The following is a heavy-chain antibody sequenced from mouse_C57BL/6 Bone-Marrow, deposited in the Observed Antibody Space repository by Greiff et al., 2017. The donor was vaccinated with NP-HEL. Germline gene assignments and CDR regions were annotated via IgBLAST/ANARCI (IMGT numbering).Heavy chain of an antibody. V-gene: IGHV5-2*01. CDR2: MNSDGGST. Sequence: EVKLVESGGGLVQPGESLKLSCESNEYEFPSHDMSWVRKPPEKRLELVAAMNSDGGSTYYPDTMERRFIISRDNTKKTLYLQMSSLRSENTALYYCTDYYDYGKVAYWGKGTLATV. CDR3: TDYYDYGKVAY. J-gene: IGHJ3*01. D-gene: IGHD2-4*01. CDR1: EYEFPSHD.